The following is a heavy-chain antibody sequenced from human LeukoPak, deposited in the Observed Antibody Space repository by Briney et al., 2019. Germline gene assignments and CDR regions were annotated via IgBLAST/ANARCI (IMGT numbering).Heavy chain of an antibody. Sequence: PGGSLRLSCAASGFTFSSYSMNWVRQAPGKGLEWVSSISSSSSYIYYADSVKGRFTISRDNAKNSLYLQMNSLRAEDTAVYYCARENYYDSSGWTIYYFDYWGQGTLVTVSS. CDR3: ARENYYDSSGWTIYYFDY. V-gene: IGHV3-21*01. CDR2: ISSSSSYI. CDR1: GFTFSSYS. D-gene: IGHD3-22*01. J-gene: IGHJ4*02.